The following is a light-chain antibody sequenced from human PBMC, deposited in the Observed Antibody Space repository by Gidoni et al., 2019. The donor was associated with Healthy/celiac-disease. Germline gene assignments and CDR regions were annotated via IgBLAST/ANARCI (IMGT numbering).Light chain of an antibody. V-gene: IGKV3-11*01. Sequence: EIVLTQSPATLSLSPGERATLSCRASQSVSSYLAWYQQKPGQATMLLIYDASNRATGTPARFSGGGSGKDFIITISRVEHEYVAVYYCQRRSNWLTFGGGTKVEIK. CDR3: QRRSNWLT. CDR1: QSVSSY. J-gene: IGKJ4*01. CDR2: DAS.